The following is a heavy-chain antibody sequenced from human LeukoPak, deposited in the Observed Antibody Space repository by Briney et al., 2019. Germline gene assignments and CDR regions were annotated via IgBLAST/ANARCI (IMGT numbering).Heavy chain of an antibody. CDR3: AKSGRGGSYAGFDY. Sequence: PGGSLRLSWAASGFTFSSYTMSWVRQAAGRGLEWVSAISGSGGSTYYADSVKGRFTISRDNYKNTLYLQMNSLRAEDTAVYYCAKSGRGGSYAGFDYWGQGTLVTVSS. CDR1: GFTFSSYT. V-gene: IGHV3-23*01. J-gene: IGHJ4*02. CDR2: ISGSGGST. D-gene: IGHD5-18*01.